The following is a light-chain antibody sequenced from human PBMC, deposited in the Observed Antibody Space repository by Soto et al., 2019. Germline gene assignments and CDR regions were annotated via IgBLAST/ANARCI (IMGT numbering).Light chain of an antibody. CDR3: CSHAGSPTLV. CDR2: EGS. J-gene: IGLJ3*02. Sequence: QYALTQPASVSGSPGQSITISCTGTSSDVGSYTLVSWYQQHPGKAPKLMIYEGSKRPSGVSNRFSGSKSGNTASLTISGLQAEDESDYYCCSHAGSPTLVFGGGTKVTVL. CDR1: SSDVGSYTL. V-gene: IGLV2-23*01.